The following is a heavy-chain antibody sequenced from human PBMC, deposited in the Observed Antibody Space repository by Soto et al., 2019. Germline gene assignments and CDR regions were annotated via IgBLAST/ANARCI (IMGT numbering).Heavy chain of an antibody. CDR2: ISGSGGST. CDR1: GFTFSSYA. J-gene: IGHJ6*02. Sequence: EVQLLESGGGLVQPGGSLRLSCAASGFTFSSYAMSWVRQAPGKGLEWVSAISGSGGSTYYADSVKGRFTISRDNSKNTMYLKINPVRAENTAVYFCAKVQMSRVGDYNDSSGSPYNNGMDVWGQGPTVAVSS. V-gene: IGHV3-23*01. D-gene: IGHD3-22*01. CDR3: AKVQMSRVGDYNDSSGSPYNNGMDV.